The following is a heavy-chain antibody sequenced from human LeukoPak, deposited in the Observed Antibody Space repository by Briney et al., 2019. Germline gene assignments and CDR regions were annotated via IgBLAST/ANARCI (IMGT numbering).Heavy chain of an antibody. V-gene: IGHV3-64*01. CDR1: GFTFSTFA. D-gene: IGHD2-21*01. CDR3: ARGSGVYCGGDCNPLDY. CDR2: ITSDGSNT. J-gene: IGHJ4*02. Sequence: GGSLRLSCAASGFTFSTFAMHWVRQAPGRGLEYVSAITSDGSNTYYASSVKGRFTVSRDNSKNTMYLQMGSLRAEDMAVYYCARGSGVYCGGDCNPLDYWGQGTLVTVSS.